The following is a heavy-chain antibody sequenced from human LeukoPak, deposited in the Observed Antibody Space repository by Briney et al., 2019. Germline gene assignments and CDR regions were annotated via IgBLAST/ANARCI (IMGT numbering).Heavy chain of an antibody. CDR2: ISGSGGST. J-gene: IGHJ4*02. CDR1: GFTFSSYA. Sequence: PGGSLRLSCAASGFTFSSYAMSWVRQAPGKGLEWVSAISGSGGSTYYADSVKGRFTISRDNSKNTLYLQMNSLRAEDTAVYYCAKDSVAGPVKYYFDYWGQGTLVTVSS. V-gene: IGHV3-23*01. D-gene: IGHD6-19*01. CDR3: AKDSVAGPVKYYFDY.